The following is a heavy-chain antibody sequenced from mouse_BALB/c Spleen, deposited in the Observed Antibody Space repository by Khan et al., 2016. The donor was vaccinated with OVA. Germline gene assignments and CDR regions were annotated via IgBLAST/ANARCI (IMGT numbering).Heavy chain of an antibody. J-gene: IGHJ2*01. CDR1: GFTFSSYV. CDR3: AREAYRYDEYYFDY. Sequence: EVELVESGGGPVKPGGSLKLSCAVSGFTFSSYVMSWIRQTPEKRLEWVASISSGGSTYYPDSVKGRFTISRDNARNVVYLQMSSLRSEDMAMYYCAREAYRYDEYYFDYWGQGTTLTVSS. D-gene: IGHD2-12*01. V-gene: IGHV5-6-5*01. CDR2: ISSGGST.